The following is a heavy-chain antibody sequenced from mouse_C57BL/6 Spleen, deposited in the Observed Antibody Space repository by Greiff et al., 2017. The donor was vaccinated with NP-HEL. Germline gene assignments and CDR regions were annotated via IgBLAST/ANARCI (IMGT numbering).Heavy chain of an antibody. Sequence: EVQLQQSGAELVRPGASVKLSCTASGFNIKDDYMHWVKQRPEQGLEWIGWIDPENGDTEYASKFQGKATITADTSSNTSYLQLSSLTSEDTAVYYCTWYDDGYYGYWGQGTTLTVSS. CDR3: TWYDDGYYGY. CDR1: GFNIKDDY. J-gene: IGHJ2*01. CDR2: IDPENGDT. D-gene: IGHD2-3*01. V-gene: IGHV14-4*01.